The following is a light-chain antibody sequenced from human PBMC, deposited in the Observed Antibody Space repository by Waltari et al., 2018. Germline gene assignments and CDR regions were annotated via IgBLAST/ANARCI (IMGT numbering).Light chain of an antibody. V-gene: IGKV3-20*01. J-gene: IGKJ1*01. CDR2: GAS. Sequence: DIVLTQSPGTLSLSPGERATLSCRASQSVGSNYLAWYQQKPGQSPWLLIYGASSRATGIPDRFSGSGSGTDFTLTINRLEPEDFAVYYCQQYGSSPRTFGQGTKVEIK. CDR1: QSVGSNY. CDR3: QQYGSSPRT.